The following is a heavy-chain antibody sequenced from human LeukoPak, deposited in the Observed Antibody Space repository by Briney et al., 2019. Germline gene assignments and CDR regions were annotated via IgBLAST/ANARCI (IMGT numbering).Heavy chain of an antibody. D-gene: IGHD6-6*01. CDR2: IRQDGIET. CDR1: GFTFSTYW. Sequence: GGSLRLSCAASGFTFSTYWMSWVRQAPGKGLEWVATIRQDGIETHYVDSVKGRFIISRDNSKNSLYLQMSSLRAEDTAVYYCARGCARAHCPYCFDYCVLGTLVPDSS. CDR3: ARGCARAHCPYCFDY. V-gene: IGHV3-7*01. J-gene: IGHJ4*01.